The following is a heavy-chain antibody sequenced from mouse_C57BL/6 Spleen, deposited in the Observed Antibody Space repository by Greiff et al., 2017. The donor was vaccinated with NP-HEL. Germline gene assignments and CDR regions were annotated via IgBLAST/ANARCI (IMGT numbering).Heavy chain of an antibody. CDR3: VSIYYGNYGAMDY. Sequence: EVQLQQSGPELVKPGASVKISCKASGYSFTGYYMNWVKQSPEKSLEWIGEINPSTGGTTYNQKFKAKTTLTVDNSSSTAYMQLKSLTSEDSAVYYCVSIYYGNYGAMDYWGQGTSVTVSS. J-gene: IGHJ4*01. CDR1: GYSFTGYY. V-gene: IGHV1-42*01. D-gene: IGHD2-1*01. CDR2: INPSTGGT.